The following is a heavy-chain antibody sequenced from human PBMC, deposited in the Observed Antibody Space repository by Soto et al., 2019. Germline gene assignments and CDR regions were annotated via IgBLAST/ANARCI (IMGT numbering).Heavy chain of an antibody. CDR2: ISYDGSNK. D-gene: IGHD2-2*01. Sequence: QVQLVESGGGVVQPGRSLRLSCAASGFTFSSYGMHWVRQAPGKGLEWVAVISYDGSNKYYADSVKGRFTISRDNSKNTIYLQRNSLRSEDTAAYYCATKTTYCISTSCSSPLFGMDVWGQGTTVTVAS. V-gene: IGHV3-30*03. CDR1: GFTFSSYG. J-gene: IGHJ6*02. CDR3: ATKTTYCISTSCSSPLFGMDV.